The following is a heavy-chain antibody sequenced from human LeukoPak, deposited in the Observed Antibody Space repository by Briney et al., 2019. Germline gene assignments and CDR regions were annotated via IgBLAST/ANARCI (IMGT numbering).Heavy chain of an antibody. CDR1: GFTFSSYA. CDR2: ISGSGGST. Sequence: SGGSLRLSCAASGFTFSSYAMSWVRQAPGKGLEWVSAISGSGGSTYYADSVKGRFTISRDNSKNTLYLQMNSLRAEDTAVYYCAKCFSYDSSGYYRDAFDIWGQGTMVTVSS. D-gene: IGHD3-22*01. J-gene: IGHJ3*02. V-gene: IGHV3-23*01. CDR3: AKCFSYDSSGYYRDAFDI.